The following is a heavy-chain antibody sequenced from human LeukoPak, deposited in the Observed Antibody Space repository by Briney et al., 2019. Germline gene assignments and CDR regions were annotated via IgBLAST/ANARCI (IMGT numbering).Heavy chain of an antibody. CDR2: ISSSSSYI. CDR3: ARDRFGGSSFYDAFDI. J-gene: IGHJ3*02. V-gene: IGHV3-21*01. Sequence: GGSLRLSCAASRFTFSSYSMNWVRQAPGKGLEWVSSISSSSSYIYYADSVKGRFTISRDNAKNSLYLQMNSLRAEDTAVYYCARDRFGGSSFYDAFDIWGQGTMVTVSS. CDR1: RFTFSSYS. D-gene: IGHD2-15*01.